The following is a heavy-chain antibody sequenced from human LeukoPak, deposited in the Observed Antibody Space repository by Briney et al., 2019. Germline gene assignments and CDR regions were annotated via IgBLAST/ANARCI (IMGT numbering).Heavy chain of an antibody. CDR2: ISTYNANT. V-gene: IGHV1-18*01. CDR3: ARDHNWNPLVY. J-gene: IGHJ4*02. CDR1: GHSFINSG. D-gene: IGHD1-20*01. Sequence: ASVKVSCKASGHSFINSGISWVRQAPGQGLEWMGWISTYNANTKYAQNLQGRVTMTTDTSTSTAYMELRGLRSDDTAVYYCARDHNWNPLVYWGQGTLVTVSS.